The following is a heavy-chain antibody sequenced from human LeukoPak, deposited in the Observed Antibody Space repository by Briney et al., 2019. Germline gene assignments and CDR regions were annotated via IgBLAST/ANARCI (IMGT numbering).Heavy chain of an antibody. J-gene: IGHJ4*02. Sequence: GGSLRLSCAASGFTFSTYSLIWVRQAPGKGLEWVSFINSGSSYIFYPDSVKGRFTISRDNAKNSLYLQMNSLRAEDTGVYYCARVLTESLLSGPPAEYFDYWGQGTLVTVSS. D-gene: IGHD2-15*01. V-gene: IGHV3-21*01. CDR1: GFTFSTYS. CDR2: INSGSSYI. CDR3: ARVLTESLLSGPPAEYFDY.